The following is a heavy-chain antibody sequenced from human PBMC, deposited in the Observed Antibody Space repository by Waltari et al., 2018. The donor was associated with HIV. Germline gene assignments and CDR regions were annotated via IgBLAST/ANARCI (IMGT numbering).Heavy chain of an antibody. V-gene: IGHV4-39*07. CDR2: MFYTVGS. J-gene: IGHJ6*02. D-gene: IGHD1-26*01. CDR1: GASMRSSSYF. Sequence: QVKLQESGPGLVKPSETLSLTCVVSGASMRSSSYFWGWIRQAPGKGLEWIGSMFYTVGSYYNPSRKSRVNISIDTLNNQFSLKMTSVTAADTAVYYCARDWDVTTACMDVWGQGTTVTVSS. CDR3: ARDWDVTTACMDV.